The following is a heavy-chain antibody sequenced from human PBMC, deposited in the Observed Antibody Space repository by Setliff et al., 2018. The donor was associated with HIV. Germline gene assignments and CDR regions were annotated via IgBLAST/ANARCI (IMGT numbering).Heavy chain of an antibody. D-gene: IGHD2-2*01. J-gene: IGHJ5*01. Sequence: SETLSLTCSISGGSIISGCYYWSWIRQHPEKGLEWIGYIYFTGKTYYNPSLKSRVSISVDTSKDQFSLNLKSVTAADTATYYCARDLTSASNCFDSWGQGISVTVSS. CDR3: ARDLTSASNCFDS. CDR1: GGSIISGCYY. V-gene: IGHV4-31*03. CDR2: IYFTGKT.